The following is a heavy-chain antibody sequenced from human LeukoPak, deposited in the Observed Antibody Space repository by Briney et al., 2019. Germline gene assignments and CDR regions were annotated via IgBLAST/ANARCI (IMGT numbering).Heavy chain of an antibody. D-gene: IGHD1-1*01. Sequence: VGALRLSCAASKFTFSNYAMSWVRQAPGKGLDWVSGISRSGGSTYYADSVKGRFTISRDNSKNTLYLQMNSLRAEDTAVYYCAKLNDNYYYYGMDVWGQGTTVTVSS. J-gene: IGHJ6*02. CDR2: ISRSGGST. CDR1: KFTFSNYA. V-gene: IGHV3-23*01. CDR3: AKLNDNYYYYGMDV.